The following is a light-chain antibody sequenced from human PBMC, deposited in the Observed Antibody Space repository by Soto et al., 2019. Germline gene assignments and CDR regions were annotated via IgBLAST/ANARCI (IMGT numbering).Light chain of an antibody. CDR3: QKFNNYPLS. Sequence: DVQLTQSPSFLSASEGDRVTITCRASLDIHVFLAWYQHKPGKAPRLLIESASALQSGVPSRFSGTRSGTEFTLTISSLQPEDVATYYCQKFNNYPLSFGPGTKVEIK. CDR2: SAS. V-gene: IGKV1-9*01. J-gene: IGKJ3*01. CDR1: LDIHVF.